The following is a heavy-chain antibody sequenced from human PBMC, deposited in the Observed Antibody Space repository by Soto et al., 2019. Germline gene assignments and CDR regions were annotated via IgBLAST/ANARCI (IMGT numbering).Heavy chain of an antibody. Sequence: EVQLVESGGGLVQPGGSLRLSCAASRFTFSHYSMNWVRQAPGKGLEWVSYISSTSSTTYYADTVKGRFTISRDNAKSSLYLQMNSLRDEDTAVYYCARDREEWTTATTATIYWYFDLWGRGTLVTVSS. CDR1: RFTFSHYS. CDR3: ARDREEWTTATTATIYWYFDL. J-gene: IGHJ2*01. D-gene: IGHD4-4*01. CDR2: ISSTSSTT. V-gene: IGHV3-48*02.